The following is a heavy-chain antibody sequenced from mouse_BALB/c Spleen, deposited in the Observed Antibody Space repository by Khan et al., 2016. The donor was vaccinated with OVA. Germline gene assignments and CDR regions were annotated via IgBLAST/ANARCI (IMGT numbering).Heavy chain of an antibody. CDR1: GYSFTGYY. CDR2: ISCYHGDI. D-gene: IGHD1-1*01. J-gene: IGHJ2*01. CDR3: VRWYYGNVGYFDY. V-gene: IGHV1S34*01. Sequence: LVKTGASVKISCKASGYSFTGYYMHWVKQSHGKSLEWIGYISCYHGDINYNQKFKGKATFIVDTSSSTAYMQLNSLTSEDSAVYYCVRWYYGNVGYFDYWGQGTTLTVSS.